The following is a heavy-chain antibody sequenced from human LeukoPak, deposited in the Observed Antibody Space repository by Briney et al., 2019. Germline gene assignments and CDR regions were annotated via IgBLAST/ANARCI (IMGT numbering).Heavy chain of an antibody. CDR3: ARIRDGYNDAYDI. V-gene: IGHV1-46*01. D-gene: IGHD5-24*01. CDR2: INPGCDNT. Sequence: GASVKVSCKASGYTFTNYYIHWVRQAPGQGLEWMGLINPGCDNTDYAQNFQGRVTMTRDTSTSTVYMGLSSLRSEDTAVYYCARIRDGYNDAYDIWGQGTMVAVSS. J-gene: IGHJ3*02. CDR1: GYTFTNYY.